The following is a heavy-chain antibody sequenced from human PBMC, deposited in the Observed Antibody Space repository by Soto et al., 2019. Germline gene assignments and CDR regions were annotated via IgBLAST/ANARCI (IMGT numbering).Heavy chain of an antibody. CDR2: IYYSGST. CDR3: ARRGQWLEYFDY. Sequence: QLQLQESGPGLVKPSETLSLTCTVSGGSISSSSYYWGWIRQPPGKGLEWIGSIYYSGSTYYNPSLKSRVTISVDTSKNQFSLKLSSVTAADTAVYYYARRGQWLEYFDYWGQGTLVTVSS. J-gene: IGHJ4*02. V-gene: IGHV4-39*01. D-gene: IGHD6-19*01. CDR1: GGSISSSSYY.